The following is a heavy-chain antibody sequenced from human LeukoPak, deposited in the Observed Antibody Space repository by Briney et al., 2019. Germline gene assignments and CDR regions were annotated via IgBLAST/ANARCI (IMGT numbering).Heavy chain of an antibody. Sequence: SETLSLTCAVYGGSFSGYYWGWIRQPPGKGLEWIGRIYHSGSTYYNPPLKSRVTISVDTSKNQFSLKLSSVTAADTAVYYCARDRNEDNWFDPWGQGTLVTVSS. CDR2: IYHSGST. CDR3: ARDRNEDNWFDP. CDR1: GGSFSGYY. V-gene: IGHV4-38-2*02. J-gene: IGHJ5*02.